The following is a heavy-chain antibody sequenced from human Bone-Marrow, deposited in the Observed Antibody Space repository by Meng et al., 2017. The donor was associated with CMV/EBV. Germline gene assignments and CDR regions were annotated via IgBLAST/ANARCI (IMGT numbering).Heavy chain of an antibody. J-gene: IGHJ3*02. Sequence: SETLSLTCAVYGGSFSGYYWSWIRQPPGKGLEWIGEINHSGSTNYNPSLKSRVTISVDTSKNQFSLKLSSVTAADTAVYYCARYCSSTSCSDAFDIWGQGTMFTVSS. D-gene: IGHD2-2*01. CDR3: ARYCSSTSCSDAFDI. V-gene: IGHV4-34*01. CDR2: INHSGST. CDR1: GGSFSGYY.